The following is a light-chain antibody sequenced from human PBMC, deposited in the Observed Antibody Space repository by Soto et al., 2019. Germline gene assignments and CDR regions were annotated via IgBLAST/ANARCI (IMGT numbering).Light chain of an antibody. V-gene: IGLV1-51*01. Sequence: QSVLTQPPSVSAAPGQKVSISCSGSSSNIESNYVSWYQQLPGTAPKLLIFDNNKRPSGIPDRFSGSKSATSATLGITGLQAGDEAVYYCQIWDFSLSGVVFGGGTKVTVL. CDR1: SSNIESNY. CDR3: QIWDFSLSGVV. J-gene: IGLJ2*01. CDR2: DNN.